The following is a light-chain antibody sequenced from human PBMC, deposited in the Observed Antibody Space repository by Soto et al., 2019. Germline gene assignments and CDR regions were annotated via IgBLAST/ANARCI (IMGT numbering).Light chain of an antibody. J-gene: IGKJ1*01. CDR2: AAS. V-gene: IGKV1-39*01. CDR3: QQTSNTLPWA. Sequence: DIQMIQSPSSLSASVGDTVTITCRASQRSSIYLNWYQHKPGKAPKLLINAASTLQSGVPSRFSGSGSGTDFTLTIISLQSEDFATYYCQQTSNTLPWAFGQGTKVEIK. CDR1: QRSSIY.